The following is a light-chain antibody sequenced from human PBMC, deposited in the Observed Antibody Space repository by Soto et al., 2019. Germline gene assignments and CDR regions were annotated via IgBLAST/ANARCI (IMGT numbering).Light chain of an antibody. CDR1: QGISTY. CDR2: AAS. J-gene: IGKJ4*01. CDR3: QQLNNYPLS. V-gene: IGKV1-9*01. Sequence: DIQMPQSPSSLSASVGDRVIITCRASQGISTYLAWYQQKPGKAPHXMIYAASTLQTGVPSRFSGSGSGTDCTLTISSLEPEDFATYYCQQLNNYPLSFGGGTKVDI.